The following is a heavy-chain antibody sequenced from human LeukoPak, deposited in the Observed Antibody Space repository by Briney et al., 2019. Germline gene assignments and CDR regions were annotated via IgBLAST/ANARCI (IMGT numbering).Heavy chain of an antibody. Sequence: GGSLRLSCAASGFTFSSYWMHWVRQAPGKGLVWVSRINSDGSSTSYADSVKGRFTISRDNAKNTLYLQMNSLRVEDTAVYYCARVRITMVRGVPSRWFDPWGQGTLVTVSS. J-gene: IGHJ5*02. V-gene: IGHV3-74*01. CDR3: ARVRITMVRGVPSRWFDP. CDR2: INSDGSST. CDR1: GFTFSSYW. D-gene: IGHD3-10*01.